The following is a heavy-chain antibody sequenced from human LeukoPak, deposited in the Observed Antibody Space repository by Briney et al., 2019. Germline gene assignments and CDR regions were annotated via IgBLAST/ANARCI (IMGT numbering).Heavy chain of an antibody. Sequence: GGSLRLSCAASGFTFNGYNMNWVRQAPGKGLVWVSRINSDGSRISYADSVKGRFTISRDNAKNTLYLQMNSLRAEDTAVYYCARDRGSTEFDYWGQGTLVTVSS. J-gene: IGHJ4*02. D-gene: IGHD1-26*01. CDR3: ARDRGSTEFDY. CDR2: INSDGSRI. V-gene: IGHV3-74*01. CDR1: GFTFNGYN.